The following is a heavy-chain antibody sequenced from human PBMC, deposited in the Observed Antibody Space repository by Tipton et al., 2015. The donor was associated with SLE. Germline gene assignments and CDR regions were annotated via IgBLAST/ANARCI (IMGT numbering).Heavy chain of an antibody. Sequence: SLRLSCAASGFNISSYWMHWVRQVPGKGLVWDSHINSDGSTTSYADSEKGRFTISRDNAKNTLYLQMNSLEVENSAVYYCSAWLNYWGQGTMVTASS. V-gene: IGHV3-74*01. J-gene: IGHJ4*02. D-gene: IGHD3-9*01. CDR2: INSDGSTT. CDR1: GFNISSYW. CDR3: SAWLNY.